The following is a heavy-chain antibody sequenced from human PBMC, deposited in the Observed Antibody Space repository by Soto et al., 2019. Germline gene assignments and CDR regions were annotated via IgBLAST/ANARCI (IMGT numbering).Heavy chain of an antibody. CDR3: ARGRGDSSGWYNRAEYFQH. J-gene: IGHJ1*01. CDR1: GFTFSSYS. CDR2: ISSSSSYI. V-gene: IGHV3-21*01. Sequence: GGSLRLSCAASGFTFSSYSMNWVRQAPGKGLEWVSSISSSSSYIYYADSVKGRFTISRDNAKNSVYLQMNSLRAEDTAVYYCARGRGDSSGWYNRAEYFQHWGQGTLVTVSS. D-gene: IGHD6-19*01.